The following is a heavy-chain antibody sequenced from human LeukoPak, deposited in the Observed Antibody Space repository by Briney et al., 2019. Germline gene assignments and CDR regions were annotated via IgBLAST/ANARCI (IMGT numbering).Heavy chain of an antibody. CDR3: ARDARRGWFDP. Sequence: SETLSLTCTVSGGSISSYYWSWIRQPPGKGLEWIGYMYYSGSTNYNPPLKSRVTISVDTSKNQFSLKLSSVTAADTAVYYCARDARRGWFDPWGQGTLVTVSS. V-gene: IGHV4-59*01. CDR2: MYYSGST. D-gene: IGHD3-10*01. J-gene: IGHJ5*02. CDR1: GGSISSYY.